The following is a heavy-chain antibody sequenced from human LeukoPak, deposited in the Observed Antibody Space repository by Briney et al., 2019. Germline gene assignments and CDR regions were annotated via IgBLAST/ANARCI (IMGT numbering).Heavy chain of an antibody. Sequence: PGGSLRLSCAASGFTVSSYAMHWVRQAPGKGLEYVSAISSNGGNTYYANSVKGRFTISRDNSKNTLYLQMGSLRAEDMAVYYCATHPWRGLSSGLDQLTNWGQGTLVTVSS. V-gene: IGHV3-64*01. CDR3: ATHPWRGLSSGLDQLTN. CDR2: ISSNGGNT. D-gene: IGHD3-22*01. J-gene: IGHJ4*02. CDR1: GFTVSSYA.